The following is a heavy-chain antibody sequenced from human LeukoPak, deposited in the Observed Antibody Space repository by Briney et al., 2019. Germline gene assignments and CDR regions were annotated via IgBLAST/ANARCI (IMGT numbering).Heavy chain of an antibody. V-gene: IGHV5-51*01. Sequence: GESPKISCKGSGYNFTNYWIGWVRQMPGRGLEWMGSIHPGDSATRYSPSFQGRVTISADKSISTAYLQWSGLKASDAAMFYCARRGGSPFDYWAQGTLVTVSS. D-gene: IGHD2-15*01. J-gene: IGHJ4*02. CDR3: ARRGGSPFDY. CDR2: IHPGDSAT. CDR1: GYNFTNYW.